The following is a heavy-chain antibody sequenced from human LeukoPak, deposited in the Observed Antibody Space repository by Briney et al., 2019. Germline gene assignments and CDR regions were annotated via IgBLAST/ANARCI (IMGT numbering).Heavy chain of an antibody. V-gene: IGHV4-34*01. CDR1: GGSFSGYY. D-gene: IGHD4-23*01. J-gene: IGHJ4*02. CDR2: NNHSGSI. Sequence: SETLSLTCAVYGGSFSGYYWSWIRQPPGKGLEWIGENNHSGSINYNPSLKSRLTISVDTSKNQFSLKLSSVTAADTAVYYCASDYGANRPFDYWGQGTLVTVSS. CDR3: ASDYGANRPFDY.